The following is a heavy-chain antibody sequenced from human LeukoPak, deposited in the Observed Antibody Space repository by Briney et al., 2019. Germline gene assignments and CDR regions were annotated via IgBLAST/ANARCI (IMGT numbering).Heavy chain of an antibody. CDR1: GYILTSYY. V-gene: IGHV1-46*01. CDR3: ARSYYDSSGYQGNDN. CDR2: INPSSGST. J-gene: IGHJ4*02. D-gene: IGHD3-22*01. Sequence: GASVKVSCKASGYILTSYYMHWVRQAPVQGLEWMGIINPSSGSTSYAQKFQGRVTMTRDTSTSTVYMELSSLRSEDTAMYYCARSYYDSSGYQGNDNWGQGTLVTVSS.